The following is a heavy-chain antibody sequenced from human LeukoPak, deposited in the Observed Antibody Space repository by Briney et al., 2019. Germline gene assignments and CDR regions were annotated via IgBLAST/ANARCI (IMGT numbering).Heavy chain of an antibody. CDR1: GGSISTSNYY. J-gene: IGHJ3*02. CDR2: IFYSGST. CDR3: AKSNGYGLVDI. D-gene: IGHD5-18*01. Sequence: SETLSLTCTVSGGSISTSNYYWGWIRQPPGKGLEWIGNIFYSGSTYYIPSLRSRVTIDTSRNQFSLKPNSVTAADTAVYYCAKSNGYGLVDIWGRGTMVTVSS. V-gene: IGHV4-39*07.